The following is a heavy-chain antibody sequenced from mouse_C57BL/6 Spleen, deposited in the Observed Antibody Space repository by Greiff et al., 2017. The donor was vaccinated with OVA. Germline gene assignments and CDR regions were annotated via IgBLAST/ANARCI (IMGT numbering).Heavy chain of an antibody. CDR1: GYTFTDYY. V-gene: IGHV1-26*01. Sequence: EVQLQQSGPELVKPGASVKISCKASGYTFTDYYMNWVKQSHGKSLEWIGDINPNNGGTSYNQKFKGKATLTVDKSSSTAYMELRSLTSEDSAVYYCASPSYYSNYEDAMDYWGQGTSVTVSS. CDR2: INPNNGGT. D-gene: IGHD2-5*01. CDR3: ASPSYYSNYEDAMDY. J-gene: IGHJ4*01.